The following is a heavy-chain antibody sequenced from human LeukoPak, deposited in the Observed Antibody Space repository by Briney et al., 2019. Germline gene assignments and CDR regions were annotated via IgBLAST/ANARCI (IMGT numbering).Heavy chain of an antibody. V-gene: IGHV5-51*01. Sequence: LGESLKISCKGSGYSFTSYWIGWVRQMPGKGLEWMGIIYPGDSDTRYSPSFQGQVTISADKSISTAYLQWSSLKASDTAMYYCARTNYYGSGSYRTLDYWGQGTLVTVSS. CDR3: ARTNYYGSGSYRTLDY. D-gene: IGHD3-10*01. J-gene: IGHJ4*02. CDR1: GYSFTSYW. CDR2: IYPGDSDT.